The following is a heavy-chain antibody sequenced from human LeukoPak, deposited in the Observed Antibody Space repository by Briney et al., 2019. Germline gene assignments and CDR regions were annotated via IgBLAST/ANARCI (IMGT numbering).Heavy chain of an antibody. CDR1: GFTFSDYY. CDR2: ISGSGGST. D-gene: IGHD2-15*01. CDR3: AKDLYFCSGGSCYSNTPLADY. V-gene: IGHV3-23*01. Sequence: SGGSLRLSCAASGFTFSDYYMSWVRQAPGKGLEWVSAISGSGGSTYYADSVKGRFTISRDNSKNTLYLQMNSLRAEDTAVYYCAKDLYFCSGGSCYSNTPLADYWGQGTLVTVSS. J-gene: IGHJ4*02.